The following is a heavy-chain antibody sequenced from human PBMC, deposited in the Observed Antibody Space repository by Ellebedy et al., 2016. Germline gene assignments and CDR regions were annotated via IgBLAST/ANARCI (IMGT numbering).Heavy chain of an antibody. J-gene: IGHJ6*03. D-gene: IGHD1-26*01. CDR2: IYHSGTT. V-gene: IGHV4-30-2*01. CDR3: AREDWTYSTYYYYYMDV. CDR1: GGSISSGGYS. Sequence: SETLSLTXAVSGGSISSGGYSWSWIRQPPGKGLEWIGYIYHSGTTYYSPSLKSRVTISLDRSKNQFSLKLSSVTAADTAVYYCAREDWTYSTYYYYYMDVWGKGTTVTVSS.